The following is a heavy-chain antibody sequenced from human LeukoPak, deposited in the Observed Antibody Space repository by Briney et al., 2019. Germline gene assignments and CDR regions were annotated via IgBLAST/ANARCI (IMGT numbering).Heavy chain of an antibody. CDR2: IRYDGSSK. Sequence: PGGSLRLSCAASGVTSRIYGIHWVRQAPGKGLEWGAFIRYDGSSKYYADSVRGRFTISRDSSRNTVHLQMNSLRAEDTAVYYCVKERGDYFEAFDIWGLGTMVTVSS. CDR1: GVTSRIYG. J-gene: IGHJ3*02. D-gene: IGHD3-10*01. V-gene: IGHV3-30*02. CDR3: VKERGDYFEAFDI.